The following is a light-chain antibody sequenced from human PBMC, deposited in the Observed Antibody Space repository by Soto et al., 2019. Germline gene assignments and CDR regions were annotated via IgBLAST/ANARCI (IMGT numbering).Light chain of an antibody. J-gene: IGKJ5*01. Sequence: VMTHSPATLSVSPGERATLSFRASQSLRSSLAWYQQKPFQAPRLLIYGASTRATGIPARFSGSGSGTEFTLTISSLQSEDFAVYFCQQYNNWPPITFGQGTRLEIK. CDR2: GAS. CDR3: QQYNNWPPIT. CDR1: QSLRSS. V-gene: IGKV3-15*01.